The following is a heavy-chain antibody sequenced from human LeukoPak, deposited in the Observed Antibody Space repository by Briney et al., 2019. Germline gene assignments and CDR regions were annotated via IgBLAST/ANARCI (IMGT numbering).Heavy chain of an antibody. V-gene: IGHV3-43*01. J-gene: IGHJ4*02. CDR2: ISWDGGST. Sequence: PGGSLRLPCAASGFTFDDYTMHWVRQAPGKGLEWVSLISWDGGSTYYADSVKGRFTISRDNSKNSLYLQMNSLRTEDTALYYCAKPTYYYDSSPGGFDYWGQGTLVTVSS. CDR1: GFTFDDYT. D-gene: IGHD3-22*01. CDR3: AKPTYYYDSSPGGFDY.